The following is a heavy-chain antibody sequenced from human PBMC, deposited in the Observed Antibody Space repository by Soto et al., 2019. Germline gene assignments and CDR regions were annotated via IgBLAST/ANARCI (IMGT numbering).Heavy chain of an antibody. J-gene: IGHJ6*02. CDR2: ISYSGST. CDR3: AREGLITGTTYYYYGMDV. D-gene: IGHD1-7*01. CDR1: GDYISSFY. V-gene: IGHV4-59*01. Sequence: PSETLSLTCTVSGDYISSFYWSWIRQPPGKGLEWIGYISYSGSTNYNPSLKSRVTISVDTSKNQFSLKLSSVTAADTAVYYCAREGLITGTTYYYYGMDVWGQGTTVTVSS.